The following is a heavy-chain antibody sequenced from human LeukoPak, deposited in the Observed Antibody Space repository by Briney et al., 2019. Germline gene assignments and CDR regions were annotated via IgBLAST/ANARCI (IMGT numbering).Heavy chain of an antibody. V-gene: IGHV1-69*04. CDR1: GSTFSSYA. CDR2: IIPIFGIA. D-gene: IGHD6-13*01. J-gene: IGHJ4*02. Sequence: GASGKVSCKASGSTFSSYAISWVRQAPGQGLDWMGKIIPIFGIANYAQKFQGRVTITADKSTSTAYMELSTLRSEDTAVYYCARVGSSWSTAFDYWRQGPLVTVSS. CDR3: ARVGSSWSTAFDY.